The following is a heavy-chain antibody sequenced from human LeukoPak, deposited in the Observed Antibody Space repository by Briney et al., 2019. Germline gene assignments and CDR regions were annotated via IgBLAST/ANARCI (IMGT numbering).Heavy chain of an antibody. Sequence: GASVKVSCKASGYTFTSYDMHWVRQAPGQGGEWRGWTNPNSGGANYAQKCQGRGTMPRHTSISTAYMELSRLRSDDTALYYCARAGGWELGDYYSYSYMDVWGKGTTVTVSS. J-gene: IGHJ6*03. CDR3: ARAGGWELGDYYSYSYMDV. V-gene: IGHV1-2*02. D-gene: IGHD1-26*01. CDR2: TNPNSGGA. CDR1: GYTFTSYD.